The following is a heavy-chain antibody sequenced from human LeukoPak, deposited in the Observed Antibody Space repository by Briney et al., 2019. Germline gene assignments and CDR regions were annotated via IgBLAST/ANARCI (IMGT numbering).Heavy chain of an antibody. V-gene: IGHV3-23*01. CDR1: GFTFSSYA. J-gene: IGHJ3*02. Sequence: GGSLRLSCAASGFTFSSYAMSWVRQAPGKGLEWVSAISGSGGSTYYADSVKGRFTISRDNSKNTLYLQMNSLRAEDTAVYYCAKDEIDYYDSSGYFLDAFDIWGQGTMVTVSS. CDR2: ISGSGGST. D-gene: IGHD3-22*01. CDR3: AKDEIDYYDSSGYFLDAFDI.